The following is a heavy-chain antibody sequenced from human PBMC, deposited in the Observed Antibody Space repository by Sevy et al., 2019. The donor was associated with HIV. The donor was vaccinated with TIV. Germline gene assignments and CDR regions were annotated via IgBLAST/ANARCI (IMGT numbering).Heavy chain of an antibody. CDR2: IKSKTDGGTT. CDR1: GFTFSNAW. D-gene: IGHD6-13*01. V-gene: IGHV3-15*01. Sequence: GSLRLSCAASGFTFSNAWMSWVRQAPGKGLEWVGRIKSKTDGGTTDYAAPVKGRFTISRDDSKNTLYLQMNSLKTEDTAVYYCTTPSRSSSWYWYYYYGMDVWGQGTTVTVSS. CDR3: TTPSRSSSWYWYYYYGMDV. J-gene: IGHJ6*02.